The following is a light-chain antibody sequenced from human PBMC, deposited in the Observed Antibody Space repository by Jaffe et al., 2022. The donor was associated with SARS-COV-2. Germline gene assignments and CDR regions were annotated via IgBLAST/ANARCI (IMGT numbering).Light chain of an antibody. J-gene: IGLJ2*01. V-gene: IGLV2-14*03. CDR1: SSDIGHSKY. Sequence: QSALTQPASVSGSPGQSITISCTGTSSDIGHSKYVAWFQQHPGKAPKLIISDVSNRPSGVSNRFSGSKSGNTASLTISGLQAEDEADYYCSSYTKTNTWVFGGGTELTVL. CDR3: SSYTKTNTWV. CDR2: DVS.